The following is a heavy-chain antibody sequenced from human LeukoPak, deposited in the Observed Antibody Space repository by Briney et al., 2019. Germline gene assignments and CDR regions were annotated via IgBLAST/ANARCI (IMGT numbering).Heavy chain of an antibody. CDR1: EFTFTGHW. V-gene: IGHV3-7*01. J-gene: IGHJ4*02. Sequence: GGSLRLSCAASEFTFTGHWMTWVRQAPGKGLEWVATIKEDGSDKNYVDSVKGRFTISRDNAKNSLCLQMNSLRAEDTAVYYCARDLGYCSGGVCYSVFDYWGQGTLVTVSS. D-gene: IGHD2-15*01. CDR2: IKEDGSDK. CDR3: ARDLGYCSGGVCYSVFDY.